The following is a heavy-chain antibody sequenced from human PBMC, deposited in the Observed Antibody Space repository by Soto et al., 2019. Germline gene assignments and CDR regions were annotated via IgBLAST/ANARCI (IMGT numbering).Heavy chain of an antibody. Sequence: SETLSLTCTVSGASVSSSSFFWTWIRQPPGKALEWIGYIHKTGTATYNPTLKSRISISLYTSKNQFSLNLDSVTAADTAVYFCARTSNIPTRPVDVWGQGTLVTVSS. CDR2: IHKTGTA. CDR3: ARTSNIPTRPVDV. V-gene: IGHV4-61*01. CDR1: GASVSSSSFF. D-gene: IGHD6-6*01. J-gene: IGHJ4*02.